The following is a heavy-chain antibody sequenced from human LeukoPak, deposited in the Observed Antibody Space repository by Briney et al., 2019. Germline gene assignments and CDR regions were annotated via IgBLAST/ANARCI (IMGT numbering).Heavy chain of an antibody. Sequence: GGSPRLSCAASGFTFSSYAMSWVRQAPGKGLEWVSAIIGSVGITYYADSVKGRFTISGDNSKNTLYLQMNSLRAEDTAVYYCAKVDRAPWIQLWLTLDYWGQGTLVTVSS. CDR3: AKVDRAPWIQLWLTLDY. CDR1: GFTFSSYA. V-gene: IGHV3-23*01. D-gene: IGHD5-18*01. CDR2: IIGSVGIT. J-gene: IGHJ4*02.